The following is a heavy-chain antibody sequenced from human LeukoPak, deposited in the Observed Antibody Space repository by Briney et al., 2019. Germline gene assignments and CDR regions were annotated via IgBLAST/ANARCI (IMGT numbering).Heavy chain of an antibody. D-gene: IGHD3-22*01. CDR1: GVTLTSYA. J-gene: IGHJ4*02. V-gene: IGHV3-23*01. CDR2: ISGSGGST. CDR3: AKHLITMIVVVITTFDY. Sequence: GGSLRLSCAASGVTLTSYAMSWVRQAPGKGLEWVSAISGSGGSTYYADSVKGRFTISRDNSKNTLYLQMNSLRAEDTAVYYCAKHLITMIVVVITTFDYWGQGTLVTVSS.